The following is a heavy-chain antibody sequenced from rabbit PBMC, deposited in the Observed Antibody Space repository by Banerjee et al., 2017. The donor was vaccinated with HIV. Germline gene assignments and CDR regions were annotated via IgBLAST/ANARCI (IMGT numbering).Heavy chain of an antibody. Sequence: QSLEESGGDLVKPGASLTLTCTASGFSFSSSYYMCWVRQAPGKGLEWIACIYTGSSSTYYATWAKGRFTISKTSSTTVTLQMTSLTAADTATYFCARGGADTTYCMHLWGQGTLVTVS. V-gene: IGHV1S40*01. CDR1: GFSFSSSYY. CDR2: IYTGSSST. J-gene: IGHJ4*01. CDR3: ARGGADTTYCMHL. D-gene: IGHD8-1*01.